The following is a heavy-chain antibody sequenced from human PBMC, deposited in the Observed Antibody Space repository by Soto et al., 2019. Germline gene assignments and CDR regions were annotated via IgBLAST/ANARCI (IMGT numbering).Heavy chain of an antibody. Sequence: QVQLQESGPGLVKPSQTLSLTCTVSGGSISSGDYYWSWIRQHPGKGLEWIGYIYYSGSTYYNPPIKSRGTISVDTSKSQFSLKLSSVTAADTAVYYCARWWSGSRQGFDPWGQGTLVTVSS. V-gene: IGHV4-31*03. J-gene: IGHJ5*02. CDR2: IYYSGST. CDR3: ARWWSGSRQGFDP. CDR1: GGSISSGDYY. D-gene: IGHD3-3*01.